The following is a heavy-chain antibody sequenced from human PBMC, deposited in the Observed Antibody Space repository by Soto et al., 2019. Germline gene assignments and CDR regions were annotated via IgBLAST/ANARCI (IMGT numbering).Heavy chain of an antibody. CDR1: GFTFSSYG. J-gene: IGHJ6*03. D-gene: IGHD2-2*01. CDR2: IWYDGSNK. Sequence: GGSLRLSCAASGFTFSSYGMHWVRQAPGKGLEWVAVIWYDGSNKYYADSVKGRFTISRDNSKNTLYLQMNSLRAEDTAVYYCARDPVPAAARYYYYYMDVWGKGTTVTVSS. CDR3: ARDPVPAAARYYYYYMDV. V-gene: IGHV3-33*01.